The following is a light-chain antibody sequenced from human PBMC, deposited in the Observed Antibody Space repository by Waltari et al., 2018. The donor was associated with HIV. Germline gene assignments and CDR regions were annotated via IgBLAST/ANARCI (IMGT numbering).Light chain of an antibody. CDR1: SSDVGGYNY. J-gene: IGLJ2*01. V-gene: IGLV2-8*01. CDR2: EVS. Sequence: QSALTQPPSASGSPGQSVTISCTGTSSDVGGYNYVSWYQQHPGKAPKLMLDEVSQRPSGVPDRFSGSKSGNTASLTVSGLQAEDEANYYCSSFAGTNDVIFGGGTKLTVL. CDR3: SSFAGTNDVI.